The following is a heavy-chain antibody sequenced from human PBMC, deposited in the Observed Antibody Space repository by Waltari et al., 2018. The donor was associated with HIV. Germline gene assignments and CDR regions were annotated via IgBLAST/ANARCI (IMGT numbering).Heavy chain of an antibody. CDR2: IWYDGTDE. Sequence: QVQLVKSGGGVVEPGRSLRLTCATSGLTLRSYGIHWVRQAPGKGLEWVAVIWYDGTDEYYVDSVKGRFTISRDNSKNTVYLQMSSLRAEDTGVYFCARERGYTSPFDYWGQGTLVTVSS. D-gene: IGHD5-18*01. V-gene: IGHV3-33*01. CDR1: GLTLRSYG. J-gene: IGHJ4*02. CDR3: ARERGYTSPFDY.